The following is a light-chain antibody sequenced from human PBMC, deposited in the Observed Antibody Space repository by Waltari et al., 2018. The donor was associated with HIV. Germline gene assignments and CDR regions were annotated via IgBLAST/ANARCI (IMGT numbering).Light chain of an antibody. CDR1: SSNLVADYT. CDR3: QAYDSSLSGYV. Sequence: QSVLTQPPSVSGAPGQRVTISCTGSSSNLVADYTVSWYRQRPGTAPKLLIDSNTSRPAGGPARFSVSKSGTSASRAITGLQADDEADYYCQAYDSSLSGYVFGTGTKVTVL. J-gene: IGLJ1*01. CDR2: SNT. V-gene: IGLV1-40*01.